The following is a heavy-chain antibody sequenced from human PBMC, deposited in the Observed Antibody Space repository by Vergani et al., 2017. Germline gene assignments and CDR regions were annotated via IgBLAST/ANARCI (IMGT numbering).Heavy chain of an antibody. CDR2: ISSSSSTI. Sequence: EVQLVESGGGLVQPGGSLRLSCAASGFTFSSYSMNWVRQAPGKGLEWVSYISSSSSTIYYADSVKGRFTISRDNAKNSLYLQMNSLRAEDTAVYYCARDRDYGDFYGMDVWGQGTTVTVSS. J-gene: IGHJ6*02. D-gene: IGHD4-17*01. V-gene: IGHV3-48*04. CDR1: GFTFSSYS. CDR3: ARDRDYGDFYGMDV.